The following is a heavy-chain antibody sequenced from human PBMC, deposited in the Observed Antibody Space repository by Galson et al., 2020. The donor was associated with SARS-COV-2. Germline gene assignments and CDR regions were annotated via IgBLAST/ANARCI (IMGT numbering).Heavy chain of an antibody. D-gene: IGHD6-13*01. Sequence: KIGESLKISCKGSGYSFTIYWIGWVRQMPGKGLEWMGIIYPGDSDTRYSPSFQGQVTISADKSISTAYLQWSSLKASDTAMYYCARGPIAAAGLFDYWGQGTLVTVSS. CDR2: IYPGDSDT. V-gene: IGHV5-51*01. CDR1: GYSFTIYW. J-gene: IGHJ4*02. CDR3: ARGPIAAAGLFDY.